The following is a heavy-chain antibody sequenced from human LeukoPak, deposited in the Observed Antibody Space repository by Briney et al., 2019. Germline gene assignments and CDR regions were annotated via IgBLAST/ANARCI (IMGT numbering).Heavy chain of an antibody. D-gene: IGHD1-1*01. V-gene: IGHV4-4*08. CDR3: ARRIQLWSYWHFDL. CDR2: SYDSWRM. Sequence: SETLSLTCTVSGDYISRESWSWIRQAPGKGLECIGYSYDSWRMNYNPSLQSRVTISLDTSKNRLSLQLSSVTAADTAVYYCARRIQLWSYWHFDLWGRGTLVTVTS. J-gene: IGHJ2*01. CDR1: GDYISRES.